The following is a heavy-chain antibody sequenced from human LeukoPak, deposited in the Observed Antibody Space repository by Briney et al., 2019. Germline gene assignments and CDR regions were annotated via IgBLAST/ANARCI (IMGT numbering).Heavy chain of an antibody. CDR2: INNDNSAI. V-gene: IGHV3-48*01. D-gene: IGHD6-13*01. CDR3: ARDSSWSFDY. CDR1: GFIVNSNY. Sequence: GGSLRLSCAASGFIVNSNYMNWVRQAPGKGLEWVSYINNDNSAIYYADSVRGRVTISRDNAENSLYLQMNSLRAEDTAVYYCARDSSWSFDYWGQGTLVTVSS. J-gene: IGHJ4*02.